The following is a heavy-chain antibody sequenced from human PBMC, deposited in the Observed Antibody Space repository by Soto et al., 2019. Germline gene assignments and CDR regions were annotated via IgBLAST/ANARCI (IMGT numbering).Heavy chain of an antibody. CDR2: INSDGSTT. J-gene: IGHJ4*02. CDR1: GFTFSSYW. Sequence: EVQLVESGGGLVQPGGSLRLSCAASGFTFSSYWMHWVRQVPGKGLVWVSRINSDGSTTTYADSVKGRFTISRDNAKNTLYLQMNSRRVEDTAVYYCGRAPVGHFDYWGQGTQVTVSS. CDR3: GRAPVGHFDY. V-gene: IGHV3-74*01.